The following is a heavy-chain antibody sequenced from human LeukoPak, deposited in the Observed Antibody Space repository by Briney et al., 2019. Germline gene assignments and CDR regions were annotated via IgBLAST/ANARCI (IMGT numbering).Heavy chain of an antibody. CDR1: GFTFSSHA. CDR2: ISGSGGIT. CDR3: VGSRDSSGYYYSGPEDAFDI. D-gene: IGHD3-22*01. Sequence: PGGSLRLSCAASGFTFSSHAMSWVRQAPGKGLEWVSAISGSGGITYYADSVKGRFTISRDNSKNTLYLQMNSLRAEDTAVYYCVGSRDSSGYYYSGPEDAFDIWGQGTMVTVSS. V-gene: IGHV3-23*01. J-gene: IGHJ3*02.